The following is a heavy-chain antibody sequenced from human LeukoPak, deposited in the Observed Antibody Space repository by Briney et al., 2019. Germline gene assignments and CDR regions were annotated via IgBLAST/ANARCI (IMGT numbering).Heavy chain of an antibody. V-gene: IGHV4-4*02. CDR1: GGSISSGNW. J-gene: IGHJ4*02. CDR2: IYHSGST. D-gene: IGHD2-21*01. CDR3: TRTNRDWVPSDY. Sequence: SETLSLTCAVSGGSISSGNWWSWVRQPPGKGLEWIGEIYHSGSTNYSPSLKSRVTMSVDKSKNQFSLKLSSVTAADTAVYFCTRTNRDWVPSDYWGQGTLVTVSS.